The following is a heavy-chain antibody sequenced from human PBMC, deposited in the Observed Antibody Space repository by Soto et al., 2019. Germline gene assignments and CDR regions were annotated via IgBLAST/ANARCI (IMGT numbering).Heavy chain of an antibody. Sequence: SETLSLTCTVSGDSISSYYWSWIRQPPGKALEWIGYIYYSGSTNYNPSLKGRVTLSIDTSKNQLSLKLSSVTAADTAVYYCARVYGDYLDYWGQGTLVTVSS. V-gene: IGHV4-59*08. CDR2: IYYSGST. J-gene: IGHJ4*02. CDR3: ARVYGDYLDY. CDR1: GDSISSYY. D-gene: IGHD4-17*01.